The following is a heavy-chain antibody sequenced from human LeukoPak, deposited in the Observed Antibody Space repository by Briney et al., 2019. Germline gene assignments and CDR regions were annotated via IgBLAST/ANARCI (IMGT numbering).Heavy chain of an antibody. CDR2: FYPEDGEI. J-gene: IGHJ3*02. CDR1: EYTLTELS. Sequence: GASVTVSCTVSEYTLTELSMHWVRQAPGKGLEWLGGFYPEDGEIIYAQKFQGRVTMSDDTSTDTAYMELGSLRSDDTAVYYCAADRGDYSGSYWTAFDIWGQGTMVTVSS. CDR3: AADRGDYSGSYWTAFDI. V-gene: IGHV1-24*01. D-gene: IGHD1-26*01.